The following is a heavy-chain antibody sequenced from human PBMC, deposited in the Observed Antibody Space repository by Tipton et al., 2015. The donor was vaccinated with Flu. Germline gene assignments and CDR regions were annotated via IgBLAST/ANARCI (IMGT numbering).Heavy chain of an antibody. D-gene: IGHD3-22*01. CDR1: QYSISSSDY. CDR3: TSGNFYDSSGYFAF. Sequence: TLSLTCTVSQYSISSSDYWGWIRKPPGRGLQWIGMLYHSGDTYHNPSFRSRATMSVDTSKNQFSLKLSSVTVADTAVYYCTSGNFYDSSGYFAFWGQGILVTVSS. J-gene: IGHJ4*02. CDR2: LYHSGDT. V-gene: IGHV4-38-2*02.